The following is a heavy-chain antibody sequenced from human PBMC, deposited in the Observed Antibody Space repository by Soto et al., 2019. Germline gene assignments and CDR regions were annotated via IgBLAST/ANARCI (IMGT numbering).Heavy chain of an antibody. V-gene: IGHV3-23*01. CDR1: GFIFSNHG. J-gene: IGHJ1*01. D-gene: IGHD3-16*02. CDR3: AKNEVRELPRVIDF. CDR2: IAGSSSTT. Sequence: LSLSWAVSGFIFSNHGMSWVRQAPGKGLEWVSAIAGSSSTTYYADSVRGRFTISRDRSKNTLYLQMSSLRAEDTALHYCAKNEVRELPRVIDFWGQGSLVSV.